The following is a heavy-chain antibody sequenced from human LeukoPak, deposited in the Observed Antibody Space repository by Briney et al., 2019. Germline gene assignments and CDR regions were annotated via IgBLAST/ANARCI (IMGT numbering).Heavy chain of an antibody. J-gene: IGHJ4*02. Sequence: PGGSLRLSCEASGLTFSSYGMHWVRQAPGKGLEWVAFIRYDGSNKYYADSVKGRFTISRDNSNNTLYLQMNSLRAEDTAVYYCARPTLTGYHNWALNYWGLGTLVTVSS. CDR2: IRYDGSNK. V-gene: IGHV3-30*02. D-gene: IGHD3-9*01. CDR3: ARPTLTGYHNWALNY. CDR1: GLTFSSYG.